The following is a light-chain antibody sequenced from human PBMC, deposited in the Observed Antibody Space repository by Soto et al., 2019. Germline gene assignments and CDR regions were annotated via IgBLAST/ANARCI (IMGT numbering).Light chain of an antibody. V-gene: IGKV3-20*01. J-gene: IGKJ5*01. CDR1: QSVSSSY. CDR3: QQYGGSPIT. Sequence: EIVLTQSPGTLSLSPGERATLSCRASQSVSSSYLAWYQQKRGQAPRLLIHDASSRATGIPDRFSGSGSGTDFTLTISRLEPEDFALYYCQQYGGSPITFGLGTRLEIK. CDR2: DAS.